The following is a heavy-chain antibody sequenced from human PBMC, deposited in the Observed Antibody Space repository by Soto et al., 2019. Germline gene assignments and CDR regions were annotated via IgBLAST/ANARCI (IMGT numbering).Heavy chain of an antibody. J-gene: IGHJ4*02. Sequence: WGSLRLSCAASGFTFNSYWMHWVRQVPGKGLECVSRIDGDGTTTHYADSVKGRFTISRDNAKNTLYLQMNSLRAEDSAVYLCARRIAVAGTYDHWGQGTLVTVSP. CDR2: IDGDGTTT. V-gene: IGHV3-74*01. CDR1: GFTFNSYW. D-gene: IGHD6-19*01. CDR3: ARRIAVAGTYDH.